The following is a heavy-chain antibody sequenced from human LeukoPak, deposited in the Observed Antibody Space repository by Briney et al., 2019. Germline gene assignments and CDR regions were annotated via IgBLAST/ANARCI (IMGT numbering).Heavy chain of an antibody. J-gene: IGHJ3*02. CDR2: IYYSGST. D-gene: IGHD2-2*01. CDR1: GASISSGCYY. Sequence: PSQTLSLTCTLSGASISSGCYYWSWIRQHPGNGLEWIVYIYYSGSTYYNPSLKSRVTISVDTSKNQFSLKLSSVTAADTAVYYCARDSDCSSTSCHPDAFDIWGQGTMVTVSS. V-gene: IGHV4-31*03. CDR3: ARDSDCSSTSCHPDAFDI.